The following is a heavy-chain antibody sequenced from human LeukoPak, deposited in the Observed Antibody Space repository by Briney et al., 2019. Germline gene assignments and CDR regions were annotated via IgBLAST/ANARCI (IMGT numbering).Heavy chain of an antibody. V-gene: IGHV3-48*01. Sequence: GGPLRLSCAASGFTFSSYSMNWVRQAPGKGLEWVSYISSSSTIYYADSVKGRFTISRDNARNSLYLQMNSLRAEDTAVYYCARAGTFGGVIANDYWGQGTLVTVSS. CDR3: ARAGTFGGVIANDY. CDR1: GFTFSSYS. J-gene: IGHJ4*02. CDR2: ISSSSTI. D-gene: IGHD3-16*02.